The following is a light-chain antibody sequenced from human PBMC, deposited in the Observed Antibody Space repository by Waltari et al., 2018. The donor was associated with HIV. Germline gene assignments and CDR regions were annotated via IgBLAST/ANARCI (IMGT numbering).Light chain of an antibody. CDR1: SSDVGGYNY. CDR3: SSYTSSSTPYV. CDR2: DVS. V-gene: IGLV2-14*03. Sequence: QSALTQPASVSGSPRQSITISYTGTSSDVGGYNYVSWYQQHPGKAPKLMIYDVSNRPSGLSDRFSGSKSGNPASLTISGLQAEDDADYYCSSYTSSSTPYVFGTGTKVTVL. J-gene: IGLJ1*01.